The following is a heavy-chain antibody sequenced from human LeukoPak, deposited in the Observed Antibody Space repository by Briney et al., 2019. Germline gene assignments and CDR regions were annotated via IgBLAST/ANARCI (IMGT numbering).Heavy chain of an antibody. Sequence: PSETLSLTCTVSGDSIRSSIYYWGWIRQPPGKGLEWIGEINHSGSTNYNPSLKSRVTISVDTSKNQFSLKLSSVTAADTAVYYCARASIGFAFDIWGQGTMVTVSS. CDR2: INHSGST. CDR3: ARASIGFAFDI. J-gene: IGHJ3*02. CDR1: GDSIRSSIYY. D-gene: IGHD3-22*01. V-gene: IGHV4-39*07.